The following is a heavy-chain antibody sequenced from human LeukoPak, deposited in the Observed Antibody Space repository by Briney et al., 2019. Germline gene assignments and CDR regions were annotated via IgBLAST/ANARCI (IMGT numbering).Heavy chain of an antibody. J-gene: IGHJ4*02. CDR1: GGSFSGYY. CDR3: ARDLDNYYDSSGYYYVRGSDY. Sequence: SETLSLTCAVYGGSFSGYYWSWIRQPPGKGLEWIGYIYYSGSTNYNPSLKSRVTISVDTSKNQFSLKLSSVTAADTAVYYCARDLDNYYDSSGYYYVRGSDYWGQGTLVTVSS. CDR2: IYYSGST. D-gene: IGHD3-22*01. V-gene: IGHV4-59*01.